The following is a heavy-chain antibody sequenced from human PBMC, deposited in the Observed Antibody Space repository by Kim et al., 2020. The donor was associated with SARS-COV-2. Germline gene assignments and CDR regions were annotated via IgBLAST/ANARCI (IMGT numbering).Heavy chain of an antibody. CDR2: INPNSGVT. V-gene: IGHV1-2*02. Sequence: ASVKVSCKASGYTFIDYYMHWVRQAPGQGLEWMGWINPNSGVTKYAQKFQGRVTMTRDTSITTAYMELSRLTSDDTAVYYCVKVAIPVAGVPGYFQHWGQGTLVTVSS. J-gene: IGHJ1*01. CDR3: VKVAIPVAGVPGYFQH. D-gene: IGHD6-19*01. CDR1: GYTFIDYY.